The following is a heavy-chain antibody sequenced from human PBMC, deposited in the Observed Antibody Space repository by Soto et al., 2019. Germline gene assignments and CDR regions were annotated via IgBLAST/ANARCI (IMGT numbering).Heavy chain of an antibody. V-gene: IGHV3-11*01. CDR2: ISSSGSTI. J-gene: IGHJ4*02. Sequence: QVQLVESGGGLVKPGGSLRLSCAASGFTFSNYYMNWIRQAPGKGLEWVSYISSSGSTIYYADSVKGRFTLSRDNAKNPLYLQMNRLRAEDTAVYYGARGPPGWLQPLDYWGQGTLVTVSS. CDR1: GFTFSNYY. CDR3: ARGPPGWLQPLDY. D-gene: IGHD5-12*01.